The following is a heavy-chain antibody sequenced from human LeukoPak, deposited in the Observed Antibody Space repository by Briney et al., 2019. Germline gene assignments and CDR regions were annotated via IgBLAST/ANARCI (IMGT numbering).Heavy chain of an antibody. V-gene: IGHV3-23*01. D-gene: IGHD3-3*01. CDR1: GFTFSSYA. J-gene: IGHJ6*02. CDR3: ATEEWGPGYGMAV. Sequence: GGSLRLACAAAGFTFSSYAMSWVRQAPGEGLEWVSAISVMGGSTYYADCVKGRFTTSRDNSKNTLYLQMNSLRAEDTAVYHCATEEWGPGYGMAVWGQGTTVTVSS. CDR2: ISVMGGST.